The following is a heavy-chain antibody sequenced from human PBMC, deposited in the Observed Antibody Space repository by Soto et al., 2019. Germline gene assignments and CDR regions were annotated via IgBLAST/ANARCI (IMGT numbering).Heavy chain of an antibody. D-gene: IGHD3-22*01. CDR1: GFTFSSYG. V-gene: IGHV3-30*18. CDR3: AKDGGYSSLGDY. J-gene: IGHJ4*02. CDR2: ISYDGSNK. Sequence: QVQLVESGGGVVQPGRSLRLSCAASGFTFSSYGMHWVRQAPGKGLEWVAVISYDGSNKYYVDSVKGRFTISRDNSKNTMYLQTNSLRAEDTAVYDCAKDGGYSSLGDYWGQGTLATVSS.